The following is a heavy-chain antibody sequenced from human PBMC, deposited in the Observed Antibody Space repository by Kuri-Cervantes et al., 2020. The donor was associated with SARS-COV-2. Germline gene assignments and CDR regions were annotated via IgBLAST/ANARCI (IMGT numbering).Heavy chain of an antibody. CDR3: ARDKSYGFWREPFDY. CDR2: ISGSGSNT. J-gene: IGHJ4*02. D-gene: IGHD3/OR15-3a*01. CDR1: GFTFGDYA. V-gene: IGHV3-23*01. Sequence: GESLKISCVGSGFTFGDYAMSWVRQSPGKGLEWVSAISGSGSNTYYADSVKGRFIISRDNSKNTLYLQMDSLRADDTAVYFCARDKSYGFWREPFDYWGQGTPVTGSS.